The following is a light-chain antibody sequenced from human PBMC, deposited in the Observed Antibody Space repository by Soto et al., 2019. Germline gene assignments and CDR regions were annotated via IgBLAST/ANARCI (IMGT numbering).Light chain of an antibody. V-gene: IGKV3-15*01. CDR1: QSVSSN. CDR2: GAS. CDR3: QQYNNWPST. J-gene: IGKJ1*01. Sequence: EIVMTQSPATLSVSPGERATLSCRASQSVSSNLAWYQQKPGQAPRLLIYGASTRATGIPARFSGSGSGTGFTLTISSLRSEDFAIYYCQQYNNWPSTFGQGTKVEIK.